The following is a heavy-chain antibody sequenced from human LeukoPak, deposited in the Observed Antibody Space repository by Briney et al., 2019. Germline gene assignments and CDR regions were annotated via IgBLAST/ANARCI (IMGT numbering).Heavy chain of an antibody. CDR1: GFTFSSYA. V-gene: IGHV3-30-3*01. CDR3: ARQTGYSTWNGMDV. Sequence: PGRSLRLSCAASGFTFSSYAMHWVRQAPGKGLEWVAVISYDGSNKNYADSVKGRFTISRDNSKNTLYLQMNSLRAEDTAVYYCARQTGYSTWNGMDVWGQGTTVTVSS. J-gene: IGHJ6*02. D-gene: IGHD6-13*01. CDR2: ISYDGSNK.